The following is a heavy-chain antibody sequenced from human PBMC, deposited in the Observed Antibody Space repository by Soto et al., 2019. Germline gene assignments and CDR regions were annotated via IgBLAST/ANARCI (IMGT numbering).Heavy chain of an antibody. D-gene: IGHD4-4*01. CDR2: IWYDGSDK. J-gene: IGHJ3*02. CDR3: ARDRYPNYPPDAFDI. CDR1: GRYGGSNY. Sequence: GGSLRLSCAASGRYGGSNYMSWVRQAPGKGLEWVVFIWYDGSDKYYADSVKGRFAISRDNSKNTLYLQMNSLRAEDTAVYYCARDRYPNYPPDAFDIWGQGTLVTVSS. V-gene: IGHV3-33*08.